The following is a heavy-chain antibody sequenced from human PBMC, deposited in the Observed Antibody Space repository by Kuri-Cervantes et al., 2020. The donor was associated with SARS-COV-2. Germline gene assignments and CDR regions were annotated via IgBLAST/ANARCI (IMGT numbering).Heavy chain of an antibody. D-gene: IGHD6-13*01. J-gene: IGHJ6*04. CDR1: GFTFSSYW. CDR3: AKDQGIAAAGWGVDV. V-gene: IGHV3-7*03. Sequence: GGSLRLSCAASGFTFSSYWMSWVRQAPGKGLEWVANIKQDGSEKYYVDSVKGRFTISRDNSKNTLYLQMNSLRAEDTAVYYCAKDQGIAAAGWGVDVWGKGTTVTVSS. CDR2: IKQDGSEK.